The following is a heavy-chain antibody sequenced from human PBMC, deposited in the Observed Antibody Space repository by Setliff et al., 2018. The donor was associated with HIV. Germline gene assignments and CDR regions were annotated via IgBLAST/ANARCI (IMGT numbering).Heavy chain of an antibody. CDR3: ARKYYDSSGQPSDAFDI. Sequence: ETLSLTCAVSGASISSDSWSWVRQAPGKGLEWVSRIINAENSAIYADSVKGRFTISRDNTKNSLYLQMNILRTEDTAVYYCARKYYDSSGQPSDAFDIWGQGTLVTVSS. V-gene: IGHV3-74*01. D-gene: IGHD3-22*01. CDR2: IINAENSA. CDR1: GASISSDS. J-gene: IGHJ3*02.